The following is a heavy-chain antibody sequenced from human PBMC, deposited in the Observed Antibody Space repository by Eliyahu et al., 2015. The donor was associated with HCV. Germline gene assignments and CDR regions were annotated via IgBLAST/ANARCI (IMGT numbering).Heavy chain of an antibody. D-gene: IGHD6-19*01. CDR2: ISYDGSNK. V-gene: IGHV3-30-3*01. CDR3: ARDTVGNGWYSD. Sequence: QVQLVESGGGVVQPGRSLRLSCAASGFTFSSYAMHWVRQAPGKGLEWVAVISYDGSNKYYADSVKGRFTISRDNSKNTLYLQMNSLRAEDTAVYYCARDTVGNGWYSDWGQGTLVTVSS. CDR1: GFTFSSYA. J-gene: IGHJ4*02.